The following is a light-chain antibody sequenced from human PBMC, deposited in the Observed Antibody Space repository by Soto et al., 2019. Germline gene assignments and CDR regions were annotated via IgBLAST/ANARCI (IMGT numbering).Light chain of an antibody. CDR2: WAS. Sequence: DIVMTQSPGSLAVSLGERATINCKSSQSVLYSSNNKNYLAWYQQKPGQPPKLLIYWASTRGSGVPYRFSGSGSGTDFALTISSLQAEDVAVYYCQQYYSSPRTFGQGTREEIK. V-gene: IGKV4-1*01. CDR1: QSVLYSSNNKNY. J-gene: IGKJ1*01. CDR3: QQYYSSPRT.